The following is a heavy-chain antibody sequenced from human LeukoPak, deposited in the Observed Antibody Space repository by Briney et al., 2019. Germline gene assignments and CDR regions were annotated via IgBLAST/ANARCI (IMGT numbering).Heavy chain of an antibody. CDR2: FYTSGST. Sequence: SETLSLTCTVSGGSISSGSYYWSWIRQPAGKGLEWIGRFYTSGSTHYNPSLKSRFTISIDTSKNQFSLMLSSVTAADTAVYYCARDGGYDPNWYFDLWGRGTLVTVSA. D-gene: IGHD5-12*01. V-gene: IGHV4-61*02. J-gene: IGHJ2*01. CDR1: GGSISSGSYY. CDR3: ARDGGYDPNWYFDL.